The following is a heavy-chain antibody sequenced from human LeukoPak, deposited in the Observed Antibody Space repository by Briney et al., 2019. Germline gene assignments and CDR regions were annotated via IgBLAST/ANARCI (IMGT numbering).Heavy chain of an antibody. V-gene: IGHV3-23*01. CDR2: INDRGGYI. D-gene: IGHD6-19*01. CDR1: GFTFSMYS. Sequence: GGSLRLSCAASGFTFSMYSMAWVRQAPGKGLEWVSVINDRGGYIQDADSVRGWFTISRDNYQNTLFLQMNSLRAEDTAVYYCVKERDRGIEVADDFDYWGQGTLVTVSS. CDR3: VKERDRGIEVADDFDY. J-gene: IGHJ4*02.